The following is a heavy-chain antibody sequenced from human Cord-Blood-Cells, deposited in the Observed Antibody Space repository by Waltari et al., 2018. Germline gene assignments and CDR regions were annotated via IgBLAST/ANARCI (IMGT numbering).Heavy chain of an antibody. CDR2: IYGGGDT. CDR1: GFTVSSNY. J-gene: IGHJ3*02. CDR3: ATYYYGSGSYYYDAFDI. Sequence: EVQLVESGGGLIQPGGSLRLSCAASGFTVSSNYMSWVRQAPGKGLGWVSVIYGGGDTYCADSGKGRFTIARDNSKSTLYLQMNSLRAEDTAVYYCATYYYGSGSYYYDAFDIWGQGTMVTVSS. D-gene: IGHD3-10*01. V-gene: IGHV3-53*01.